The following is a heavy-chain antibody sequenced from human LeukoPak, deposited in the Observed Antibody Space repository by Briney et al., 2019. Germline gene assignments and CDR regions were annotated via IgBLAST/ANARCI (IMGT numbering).Heavy chain of an antibody. D-gene: IGHD1-26*01. Sequence: GGSLRLSCAASGFTFSSYSMNWVRQAPGKGLEWVSSISSSSSYIYCADSVKGRFTISRDNAKNSLYLQMNSLRAEDTAVYYCARAFSGSYSCDAFDIWGQGTMVTVSS. CDR1: GFTFSSYS. CDR2: ISSSSSYI. CDR3: ARAFSGSYSCDAFDI. J-gene: IGHJ3*02. V-gene: IGHV3-21*01.